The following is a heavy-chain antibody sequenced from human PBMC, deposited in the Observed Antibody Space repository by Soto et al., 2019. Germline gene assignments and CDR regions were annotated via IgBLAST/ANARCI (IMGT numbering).Heavy chain of an antibody. Sequence: LSLTCTVSGGSIISYYWSWIRQPAGKGLEWIGRIYTSGSTNYNPSLKSRVTMSVDTSKNQFSLKLSSVTAADTAVYYCARDRDDYGDFDPWGQGTLVTVSS. D-gene: IGHD4-17*01. CDR3: ARDRDDYGDFDP. CDR1: GGSIISYY. V-gene: IGHV4-4*07. CDR2: IYTSGST. J-gene: IGHJ5*02.